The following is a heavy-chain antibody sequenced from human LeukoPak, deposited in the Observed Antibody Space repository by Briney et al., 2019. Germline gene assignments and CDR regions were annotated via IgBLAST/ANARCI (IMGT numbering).Heavy chain of an antibody. CDR2: IYTSGST. CDR3: ARENEVGARGLDY. V-gene: IGHV4-4*07. D-gene: IGHD1-26*01. J-gene: IGHJ4*02. Sequence: SETLSLTCTDSSGSISGYYWSWIRQPAGKGLEWIGRIYTSGSTNYNPSLKSRVTMSVDTSKNQFSLKLTSVTAADTAVYYCARENEVGARGLDYWGQGTLVTVSS. CDR1: SGSISGYY.